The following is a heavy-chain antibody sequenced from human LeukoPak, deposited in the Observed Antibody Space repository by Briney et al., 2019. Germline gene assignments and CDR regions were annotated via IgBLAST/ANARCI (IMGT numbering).Heavy chain of an antibody. CDR1: GFTFSTFA. D-gene: IGHD3-10*01. CDR3: ARGSYGSGSYYIAFDI. CDR2: VTSSGRTT. Sequence: GGSLRLSCAASGFTFSTFAMSWVRQAPGKGLEWVSTVTSSGRTTYYADSVKGRFTISRDNSKNTLYLQMNSLRAEDTAVYYCARGSYGSGSYYIAFDIWGQGTMVTVSS. V-gene: IGHV3-23*01. J-gene: IGHJ3*02.